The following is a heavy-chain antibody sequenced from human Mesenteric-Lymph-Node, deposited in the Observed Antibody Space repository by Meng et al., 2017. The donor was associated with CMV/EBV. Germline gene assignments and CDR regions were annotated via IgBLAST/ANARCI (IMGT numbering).Heavy chain of an antibody. J-gene: IGHJ4*02. Sequence: ASVKVSCKASGYTLSDHSVNWVRQAPGQGLEWMGGILSSIGVTNYAQKFQGRVTMTTDTSTSTAYMELRSLRSDDTAVYYCARVDILTGYYTHDYYFDYWGQGTLVTVSS. CDR3: ARVDILTGYYTHDYYFDY. CDR1: GYTLSDHS. V-gene: IGHV1-18*01. CDR2: ILSSIGVT. D-gene: IGHD3-9*01.